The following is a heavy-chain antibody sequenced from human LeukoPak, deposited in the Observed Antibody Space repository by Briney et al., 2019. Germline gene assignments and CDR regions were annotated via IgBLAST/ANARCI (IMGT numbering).Heavy chain of an antibody. CDR1: GYIFTAYG. CDR3: ARDSAVAGSFDY. CDR2: ISTYNGNT. D-gene: IGHD6-19*01. J-gene: IGHJ4*02. Sequence: ASVKVSCKASGYIFTAYGFSWVRQAPGQGLEWMGWISTYNGNTKYAQNLQGRVTMTTDTSTTTAYMELRSLRSDDTAVYYCARDSAVAGSFDYWGQGTLVTVSS. V-gene: IGHV1-18*01.